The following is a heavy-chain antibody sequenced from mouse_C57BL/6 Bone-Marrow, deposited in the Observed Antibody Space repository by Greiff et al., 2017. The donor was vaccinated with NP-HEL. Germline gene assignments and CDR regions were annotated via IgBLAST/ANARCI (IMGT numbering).Heavy chain of an antibody. V-gene: IGHV7-3*01. CDR1: GFTFTDYY. Sequence: DVKLVESGGGLVQPGGSLSLSCAASGFTFTDYYMSWVRQPPGKALEWLGFIRNKANGYTTEYSASVKGRFTISRDNSQSILYLQMNALRAEDSATYYCARSRHYYGSSLFAYWGQGTLVTVSA. D-gene: IGHD1-1*01. CDR2: IRNKANGYTT. J-gene: IGHJ3*01. CDR3: ARSRHYYGSSLFAY.